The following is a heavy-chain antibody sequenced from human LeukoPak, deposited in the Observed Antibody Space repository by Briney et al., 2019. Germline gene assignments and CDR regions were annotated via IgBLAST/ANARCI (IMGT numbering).Heavy chain of an antibody. V-gene: IGHV3-23*01. CDR2: ISGSGGST. D-gene: IGHD3-22*01. Sequence: GGSLRLSCAASGFTFSSYAMSWVRQAPGKGLEWVSAISGSGGSTYYADSVKGRFAISRDNSKNTLYLQMNSLRAEDTAVYYCAKLWRSGYYYFDYWGQGTLVTVSS. J-gene: IGHJ4*02. CDR1: GFTFSSYA. CDR3: AKLWRSGYYYFDY.